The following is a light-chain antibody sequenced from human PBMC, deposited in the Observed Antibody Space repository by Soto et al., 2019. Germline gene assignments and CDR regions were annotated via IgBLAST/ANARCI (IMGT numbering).Light chain of an antibody. CDR2: ENN. J-gene: IGLJ2*01. CDR1: SSDIGSNY. CDR3: ATWDSSLSVGL. Sequence: QSVLTQPPSVSAAPGQKVTISCSGSSSDIGSNYASWYHQLPGTAPKLLIYENNKRPSGIPDRISGSKSGTAATLAITGLQTGDEGDYYCATWDSSLSVGLFGGGTKLTVL. V-gene: IGLV1-51*01.